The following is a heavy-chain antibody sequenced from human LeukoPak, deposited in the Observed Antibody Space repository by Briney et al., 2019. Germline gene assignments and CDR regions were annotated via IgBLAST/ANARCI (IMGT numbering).Heavy chain of an antibody. Sequence: GASVKVSCKASGYTFTSYGISWVRQAPGQGLEWMGWISAYNGNTNYAQKLQGRVTMTTDTSTSTAYMELRSLRSDDTAVYYCARLYCSGGSCYPYVAFDIWRQGTMVTVSS. V-gene: IGHV1-18*04. CDR2: ISAYNGNT. J-gene: IGHJ3*02. CDR3: ARLYCSGGSCYPYVAFDI. CDR1: GYTFTSYG. D-gene: IGHD2-15*01.